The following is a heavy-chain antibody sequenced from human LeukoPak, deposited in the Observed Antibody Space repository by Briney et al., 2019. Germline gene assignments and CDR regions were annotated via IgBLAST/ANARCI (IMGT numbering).Heavy chain of an antibody. CDR3: AKFWSGYYTD. J-gene: IGHJ4*02. D-gene: IGHD3-3*01. CDR1: GKSLIDVS. Sequence: ASVKVSCKVSGKSLIDVSMYWMRQAPGEGLEWMGGFDPDDGETSYAQKFQGRLTISADKSTSTVYMELSRLTSEDTAVYFCAKFWSGYYTDWGQGTLVSVSS. V-gene: IGHV1-24*01. CDR2: FDPDDGET.